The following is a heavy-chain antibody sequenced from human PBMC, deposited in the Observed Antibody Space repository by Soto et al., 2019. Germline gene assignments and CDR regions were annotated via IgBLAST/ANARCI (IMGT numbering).Heavy chain of an antibody. CDR2: ISGSGGST. J-gene: IGHJ5*02. CDR1: GFTFSSYA. V-gene: IGHV3-23*01. D-gene: IGHD2-2*01. CDR3: AKDPKGVVPAAIGINRFDP. Sequence: PGGSLRLSCAASGFTFSSYAMSWVRQAPGKGLEWVSAISGSGGSTYYADSVKGRFTISRDNSKNTLYLQMNSLRAEDTAVYYCAKDPKGVVPAAIGINRFDPWGQGTLVTVSS.